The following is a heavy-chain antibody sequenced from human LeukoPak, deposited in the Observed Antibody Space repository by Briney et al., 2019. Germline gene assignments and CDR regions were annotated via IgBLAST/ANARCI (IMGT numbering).Heavy chain of an antibody. V-gene: IGHV4-38-2*01. Sequence: SETLSLTCAVSSYSISSDYYWGWIRQPPGKGLERVGSIYHSGITYYNPSLKSRVTISVDTSKNQFSLKLRSVTAADTAMYYCASPILGAAAGTEAFDIWGQGTMVTVSS. CDR2: IYHSGIT. CDR3: ASPILGAAAGTEAFDI. J-gene: IGHJ3*02. CDR1: SYSISSDYY. D-gene: IGHD6-13*01.